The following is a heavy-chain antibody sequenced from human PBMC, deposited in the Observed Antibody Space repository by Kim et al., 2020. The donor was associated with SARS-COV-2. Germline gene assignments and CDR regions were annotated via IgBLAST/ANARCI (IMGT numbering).Heavy chain of an antibody. CDR3: ARMVTGFLGGFDY. D-gene: IGHD2-21*02. CDR1: GDSVSNNRAS. J-gene: IGHJ4*02. CDR2: TYYKSKWIH. Sequence: SQTLSLTCAISGDSVSNNRASWNWIRQSPSRGLEWLGRTYYKSKWIHNYAMSVEGRISINPDTANNHFSLQLTSVTPDDSAVYYCARMVTGFLGGFDYWSQGTLVAVSS. V-gene: IGHV6-1*01.